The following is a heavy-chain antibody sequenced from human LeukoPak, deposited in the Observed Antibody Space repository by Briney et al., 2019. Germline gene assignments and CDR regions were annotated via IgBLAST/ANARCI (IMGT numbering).Heavy chain of an antibody. CDR1: GFTFGDYA. CDR2: IRSKAYGGTT. Sequence: GGALRLSCTASGFTFGDYAMSWVRQAPGKGLEWVGFIRSKAYGGTTEYAASVKGRFTISRDDSKSIAYLQMNSLKTEDTAVYYCTREAAQWLDPPYGMDVWGQGTTVTVSS. J-gene: IGHJ6*02. V-gene: IGHV3-49*04. D-gene: IGHD6-19*01. CDR3: TREAAQWLDPPYGMDV.